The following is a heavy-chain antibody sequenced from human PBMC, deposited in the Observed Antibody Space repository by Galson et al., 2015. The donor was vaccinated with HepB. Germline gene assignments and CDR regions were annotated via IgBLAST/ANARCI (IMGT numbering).Heavy chain of an antibody. CDR3: ARARITIFGVVTIFDY. J-gene: IGHJ4*02. CDR1: GGSISSGGYY. D-gene: IGHD3-3*01. CDR2: IYYSGST. V-gene: IGHV4-31*03. Sequence: TLSLTCSVSGGSISSGGYYWSWIRQHPGKGLEGIGFIYYSGSTYYNPSLKSRVTISMDTSKNKFSLKLSSVTAADTDVYYCARARITIFGVVTIFDYWGQGTLVTVSS.